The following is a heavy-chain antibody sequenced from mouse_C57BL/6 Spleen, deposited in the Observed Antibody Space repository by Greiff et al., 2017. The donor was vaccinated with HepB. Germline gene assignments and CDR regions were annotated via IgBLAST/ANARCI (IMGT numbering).Heavy chain of an antibody. V-gene: IGHV1-15*01. CDR2: IDPETGGT. CDR1: GYTFTDYE. D-gene: IGHD2-3*01. J-gene: IGHJ2*01. CDR3: TSRGWLLPNYFDY. Sequence: QVQLQQSGAELVRPGASVTLSCKASGYTFTDYEMHWVKQTPVHGLEWIGAIDPETGGTAYNQKFKGKAILTADKSSSTAYMELRRLTSEDSAVYYCTSRGWLLPNYFDYWGQGTTLTVSS.